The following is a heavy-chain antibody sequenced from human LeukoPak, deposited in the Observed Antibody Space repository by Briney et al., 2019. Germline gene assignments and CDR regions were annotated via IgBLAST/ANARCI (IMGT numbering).Heavy chain of an antibody. V-gene: IGHV3-30*18. J-gene: IGHJ4*02. Sequence: PGRSLRLSCAASGFTFNNYVMHWVRQAPGKGLEWAALISYDGSNKYYADSVRGRFTISRDNSKNTLYLQMNSLRPEDTAVYYCAKDFEGFCGGDCYSMDFWGQGTLATVSS. D-gene: IGHD2-21*02. CDR3: AKDFEGFCGGDCYSMDF. CDR2: ISYDGSNK. CDR1: GFTFNNYV.